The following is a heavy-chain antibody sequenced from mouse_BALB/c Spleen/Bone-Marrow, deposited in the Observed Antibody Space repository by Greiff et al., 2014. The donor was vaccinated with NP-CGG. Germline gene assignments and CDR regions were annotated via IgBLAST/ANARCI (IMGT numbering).Heavy chain of an antibody. CDR1: GYTFTRYW. CDR3: FCGNYYLPY. Sequence: VQLQESGAELAKPGASVKMSCKASGYTFTRYWMHWVKQRPGQGLEWIGYINPSTGYTEYNQKFKDKATLTADKSSSTAYMQLSSLTSDDYAVYYCFCGNYYLPYWGQGTLVTVSA. D-gene: IGHD2-1*01. CDR2: INPSTGYT. J-gene: IGHJ3*01. V-gene: IGHV1-7*01.